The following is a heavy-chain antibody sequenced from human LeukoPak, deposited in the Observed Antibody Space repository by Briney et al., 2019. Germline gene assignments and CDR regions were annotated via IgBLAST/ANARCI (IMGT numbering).Heavy chain of an antibody. V-gene: IGHV3-7*03. CDR3: ARGVFTLDC. J-gene: IGHJ4*02. CDR2: IKQDGTEK. D-gene: IGHD3-10*01. CDR1: GFTFTTYW. Sequence: GESLRLSCAASGFTFTTYWMSWVRQSPGKGLEWVASIKQDGTEKYYVDSVKGRFTISRDNAKNSLYLQMNSLRDEDTAVYYCARGVFTLDCWGQGTLVTVSS.